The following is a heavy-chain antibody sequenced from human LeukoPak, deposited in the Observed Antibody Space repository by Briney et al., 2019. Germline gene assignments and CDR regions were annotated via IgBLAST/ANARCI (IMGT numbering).Heavy chain of an antibody. CDR3: AKFTAAAPWGWFDP. Sequence: PGGSLRLSCAASGFTFSSYAMSWVRQAPGKGLEWVSAISDSGGSTYYADSVKGRFTISRDNSKNTLYLQMSSLRAEDTAVYYCAKFTAAAPWGWFDPWGQGTLVTVSS. J-gene: IGHJ5*02. V-gene: IGHV3-23*01. CDR2: ISDSGGST. CDR1: GFTFSSYA. D-gene: IGHD6-13*01.